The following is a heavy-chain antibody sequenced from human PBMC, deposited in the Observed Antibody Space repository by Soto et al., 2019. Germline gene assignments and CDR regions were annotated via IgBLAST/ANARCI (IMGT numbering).Heavy chain of an antibody. CDR2: ISHDGSDK. D-gene: IGHD3-3*01. CDR1: GFTFSSYG. Sequence: VGSLRLSCAASGFTFSSYGFHWVRQAPGKGLEWVALISHDGSDKKYADSVKGRFTISRDNSKNTLYLQMNSLRAEDTAVYYCAKDGPFNTIFGVVTPFDYYYGMDVWGQGTTVTVSS. V-gene: IGHV3-30*18. CDR3: AKDGPFNTIFGVVTPFDYYYGMDV. J-gene: IGHJ6*02.